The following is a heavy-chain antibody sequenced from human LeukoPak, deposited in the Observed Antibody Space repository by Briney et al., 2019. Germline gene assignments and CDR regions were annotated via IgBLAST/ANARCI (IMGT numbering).Heavy chain of an antibody. J-gene: IGHJ4*02. D-gene: IGHD6-13*01. CDR3: ARDWGGSSWYDY. CDR2: VYYTGNT. V-gene: IGHV4-59*01. CDR1: GGSINYYY. Sequence: AETLSLTCTVSGGSINYYYWSWIRQPPGKGLEWIGYVYYTGNTNYNPSLKSRVTISVDTSKNQFSLKLSSVTAADTAVYYCARDWGGSSWYDYWGQGTLVTVSS.